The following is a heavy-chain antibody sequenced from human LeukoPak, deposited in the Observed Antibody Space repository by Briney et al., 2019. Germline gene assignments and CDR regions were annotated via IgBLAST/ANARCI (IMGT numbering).Heavy chain of an antibody. Sequence: GGSLRLACAAAGFTFSSYAMSWVRQAPGEGLEWVSAISGRGGSTYYADSVQGRFTISRDNSKNTLYLQMTSLRAADPAVYSCAKGRGADDSWGQGNLVTVSS. V-gene: IGHV3-23*01. CDR3: AKGRGADDS. J-gene: IGHJ4*02. D-gene: IGHD3-10*01. CDR1: GFTFSSYA. CDR2: ISGRGGST.